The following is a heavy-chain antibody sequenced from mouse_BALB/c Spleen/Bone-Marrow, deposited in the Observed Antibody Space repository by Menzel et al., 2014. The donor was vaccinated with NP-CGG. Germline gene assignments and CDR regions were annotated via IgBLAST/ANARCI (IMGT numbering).Heavy chain of an antibody. CDR2: IIRNGGRT. V-gene: IGHV5-6-3*01. J-gene: IGHJ1*01. D-gene: IGHD2-3*01. CDR1: GFTFSSYG. CDR3: ARDWGTYDGYYWYFDV. Sequence: EVHLVESGGGLVQPGGSLKLSCAASGFTFSSYGMSWVRQTPDKRLELVATIIRNGGRTYYPDSVKGRFTISRDNAKNTLYLQMSSLKSEDTAMYYCARDWGTYDGYYWYFDVWGAGTTVTVSS.